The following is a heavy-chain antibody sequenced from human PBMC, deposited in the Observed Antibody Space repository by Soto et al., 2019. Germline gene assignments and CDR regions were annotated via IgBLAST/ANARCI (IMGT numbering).Heavy chain of an antibody. D-gene: IGHD5-18*01. V-gene: IGHV5-10-1*01. J-gene: IGHJ6*02. Sequence: LGESLKISCKGSGYSFTSYWISWVRQMPGKGLEWMGRIDPSDSYTNYSPSFQGHVTISADKSISTAYLQWSSLKASDTAMYYCAYSYAYGDYYYYGMAVWGQGTTVTGS. CDR3: AYSYAYGDYYYYGMAV. CDR2: IDPSDSYT. CDR1: GYSFTSYW.